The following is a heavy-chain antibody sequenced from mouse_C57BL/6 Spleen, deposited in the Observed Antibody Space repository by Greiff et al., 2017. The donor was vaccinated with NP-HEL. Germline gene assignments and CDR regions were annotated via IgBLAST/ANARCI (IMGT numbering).Heavy chain of an antibody. CDR3: ARAGVYSGNHYYAMDY. J-gene: IGHJ4*01. V-gene: IGHV1-69*01. Sequence: QVQLQQPGAELVMPGASVKLSCKASGYTFTSYWMHWVKQRPGQGLEWIGEIDPSDSYTNYNQKFKGKTTLTVDKSYSTAYMQLSSLTSEDSAVYYCARAGVYSGNHYYAMDYWGQGTSVTVSS. CDR2: IDPSDSYT. CDR1: GYTFTSYW. D-gene: IGHD2-1*01.